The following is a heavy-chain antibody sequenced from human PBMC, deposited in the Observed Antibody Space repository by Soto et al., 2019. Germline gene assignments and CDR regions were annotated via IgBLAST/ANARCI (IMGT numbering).Heavy chain of an antibody. CDR1: GFTVTRNY. V-gene: IGHV3-53*02. CDR3: AKGGSKRVRGAIVEVFHLEF. D-gene: IGHD3-10*01. Sequence: QLVESGGGLIQPGGSLRLSCAASGFTVTRNYMTWVRLTPGKGLECVSTIHTGGKTYYTDSVKGRFTVSRDESKNTLHLQMNTLRVEDTAVYYCAKGGSKRVRGAIVEVFHLEFWGRGTVVTVSS. J-gene: IGHJ4*02. CDR2: IHTGGKT.